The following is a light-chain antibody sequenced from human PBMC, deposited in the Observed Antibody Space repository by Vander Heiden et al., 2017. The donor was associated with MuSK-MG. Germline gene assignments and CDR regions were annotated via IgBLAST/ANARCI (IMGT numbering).Light chain of an antibody. Sequence: QSVLTQPPSVSAAPGQRVTISCSGSSSNIGSNYVYWYQQLPRTAPKVLIYENNIRPSGIPDRFSGSKSGTSATLGITGLQTGDEADYYCATWDGSLSAHVFGTGTKVTVL. V-gene: IGLV1-51*02. J-gene: IGLJ1*01. CDR1: SSNIGSNY. CDR3: ATWDGSLSAHV. CDR2: ENN.